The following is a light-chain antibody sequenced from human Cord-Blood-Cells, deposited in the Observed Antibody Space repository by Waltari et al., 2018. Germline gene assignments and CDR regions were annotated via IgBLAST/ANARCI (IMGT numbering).Light chain of an antibody. V-gene: IGLV2-8*01. J-gene: IGLJ2*01. CDR3: SSYAGSNNLV. Sequence: QSALTQPPSASGSPGQSVTISCTGTSSDVGGYNYVPWYQQHPGKAPKLMIYEVSKRPSGVPDRFSGSKSGNMASLTVSGLQAEDEADYDCSSYAGSNNLVFGGGTKLTVL. CDR1: SSDVGGYNY. CDR2: EVS.